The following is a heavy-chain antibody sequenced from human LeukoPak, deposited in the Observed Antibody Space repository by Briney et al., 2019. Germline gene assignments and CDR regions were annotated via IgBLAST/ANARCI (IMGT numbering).Heavy chain of an antibody. CDR1: GDSISSYY. CDR3: ARDAFNAENYYDSSGSFDY. CDR2: IYTSGST. V-gene: IGHV4-4*07. D-gene: IGHD3-22*01. J-gene: IGHJ4*02. Sequence: SETLSLTCTISGDSISSYYCSWIRQPAGKGLEWIGRIYTSGSTNYNPSLKSRVTMSVDTSKSQFSLKLSSVTAADTAVYYCARDAFNAENYYDSSGSFDYWGQGTLVTVSS.